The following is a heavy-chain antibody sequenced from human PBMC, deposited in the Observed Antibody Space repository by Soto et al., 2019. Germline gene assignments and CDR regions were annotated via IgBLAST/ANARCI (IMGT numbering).Heavy chain of an antibody. CDR1: GFTFSSYA. D-gene: IGHD3-22*01. V-gene: IGHV3-30-3*01. CDR3: ARDSGTYYYDSSGYSLFDY. J-gene: IGHJ4*02. Sequence: ESGGGVVQPGRSLRLSCAASGFTFSSYAMHWVRQAPGKGLEWVAVISYDGSNKYYADSVKGRFTISRDNSKNTLYLQMNSLRAEDTAVYYCARDSGTYYYDSSGYSLFDYWGQGTLVTVSS. CDR2: ISYDGSNK.